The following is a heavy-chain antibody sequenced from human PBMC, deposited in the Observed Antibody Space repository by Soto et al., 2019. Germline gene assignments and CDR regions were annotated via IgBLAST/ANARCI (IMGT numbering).Heavy chain of an antibody. CDR1: GGTFSIYG. Sequence: VQLSCKASGGTFSIYGFSWVRQAPGQGPEWIGGIIPILTTPNYAQKFHGRVTIVADESTTTVYMELSSLKSEDTAVYYCETAFGIAPTGEDGIDVRGQGTS. CDR2: IIPILTTP. CDR3: ETAFGIAPTGEDGIDV. J-gene: IGHJ6*02. D-gene: IGHD2-8*02. V-gene: IGHV1-69*13.